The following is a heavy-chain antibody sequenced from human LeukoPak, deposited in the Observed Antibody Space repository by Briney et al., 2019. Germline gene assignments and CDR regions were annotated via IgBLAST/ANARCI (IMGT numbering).Heavy chain of an antibody. CDR2: IIPIFGTA. V-gene: IGHV1-69*05. Sequence: SVKVSCKASGGTFSSYAISWVRQAPGQGLESMGRIIPIFGTANYAQKFQGRVTITTDESTSTAYMELSSLRSEDTAVYYCARTYCSSASCLDYAIDYWGQGTLVTVSS. J-gene: IGHJ4*02. CDR3: ARTYCSSASCLDYAIDY. CDR1: GGTFSSYA. D-gene: IGHD2-2*01.